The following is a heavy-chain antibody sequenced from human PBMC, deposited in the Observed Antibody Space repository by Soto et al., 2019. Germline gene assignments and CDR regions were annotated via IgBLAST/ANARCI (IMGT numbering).Heavy chain of an antibody. Sequence: GASVKLFCKASGYTFTGYYMHWVRQAPGQGLEWMGWINPNSGGTNYAQKFQGWVTMTRDTSISTAYMELSRLRSDDTAVYYCARDVLEVVPAAMRSPGYWGKGTLVPVSS. CDR2: INPNSGGT. J-gene: IGHJ4*02. CDR1: GYTFTGYY. CDR3: ARDVLEVVPAAMRSPGY. D-gene: IGHD2-2*01. V-gene: IGHV1-2*04.